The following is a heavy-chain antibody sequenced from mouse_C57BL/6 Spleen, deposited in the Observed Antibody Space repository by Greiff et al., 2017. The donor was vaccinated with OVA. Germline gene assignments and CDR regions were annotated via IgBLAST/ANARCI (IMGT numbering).Heavy chain of an antibody. V-gene: IGHV5-9-1*02. Sequence: DVKLVESGAGLVKPGGSLKLSCAASGFTFSSYAMSWVSQTPEKRLEWIAYISSGGGYIYYADTVKGRFTISRDNARNTLYRQMSSLKSTDTAMYYCTRDGGNYPYYFDYWGQGTTLTVSS. CDR1: GFTFSSYA. CDR3: TRDGGNYPYYFDY. D-gene: IGHD2-1*01. CDR2: ISSGGGYI. J-gene: IGHJ2*01.